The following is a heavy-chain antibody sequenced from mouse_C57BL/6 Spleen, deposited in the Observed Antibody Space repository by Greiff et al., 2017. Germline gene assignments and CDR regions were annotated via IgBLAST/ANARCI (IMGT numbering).Heavy chain of an antibody. Sequence: QVQLQQPGTELVKPGASVKLSCKASGYTFTSYWMHWVKQRPGQGLEWIGNINPSNGGTNYNEKFKSKATLTVDKSSSTAYMQLSSLTSEDSAVYYCARVKVTTGNYYAMDYWGQGTSVTVSS. CDR1: GYTFTSYW. CDR3: ARVKVTTGNYYAMDY. D-gene: IGHD2-2*01. CDR2: INPSNGGT. V-gene: IGHV1-53*01. J-gene: IGHJ4*01.